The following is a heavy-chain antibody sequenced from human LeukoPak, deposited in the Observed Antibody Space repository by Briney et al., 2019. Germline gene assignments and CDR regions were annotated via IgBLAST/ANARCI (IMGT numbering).Heavy chain of an antibody. CDR3: ARGFGYKRFLEWSKDKDAFDI. CDR2: ISAYNGNT. J-gene: IGHJ3*02. CDR1: GYTFTSYG. Sequence: ASVKVSCKASGYTFTSYGISWVRQAPGQGLEWMGWISAYNGNTSYAQKLQGRVTMTTDTSTSTAYMELRSLRSDDTAVYYCARGFGYKRFLEWSKDKDAFDIWGQGTMVTVSS. D-gene: IGHD3-3*01. V-gene: IGHV1-18*01.